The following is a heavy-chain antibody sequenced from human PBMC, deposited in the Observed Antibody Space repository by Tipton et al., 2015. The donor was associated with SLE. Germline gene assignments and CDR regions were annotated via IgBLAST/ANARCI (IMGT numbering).Heavy chain of an antibody. CDR2: IYYSGST. Sequence: TLSLTCTVSGGSISSGDYYWSWIRQPPGKGLEWIGYIYYSGSTNYNPSLKSRVTISVDTSKNQFSLKLSSVTAADTAVYYCARGYSPLKRGGYNYWGQGTLVTVSS. CDR1: GGSISSGDYY. V-gene: IGHV4-30-4*01. CDR3: ARGYSPLKRGGYNY. D-gene: IGHD2-21*01. J-gene: IGHJ4*02.